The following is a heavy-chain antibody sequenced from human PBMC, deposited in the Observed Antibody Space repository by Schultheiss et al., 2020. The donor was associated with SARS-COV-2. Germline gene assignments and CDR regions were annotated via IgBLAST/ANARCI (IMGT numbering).Heavy chain of an antibody. CDR2: IYYSGST. Sequence: SETLSLTCTVSGYSISSGYYWGWIRQPPGKGLEWIGYIYYSGSTNYNPSLKSRVTISVDTSKNQFSLKLSSVTAADTAVYYCARDRSSWYQFDYWGQGTLVTVSS. CDR1: GYSISSGYY. J-gene: IGHJ4*02. V-gene: IGHV4-38-2*02. CDR3: ARDRSSWYQFDY. D-gene: IGHD6-13*01.